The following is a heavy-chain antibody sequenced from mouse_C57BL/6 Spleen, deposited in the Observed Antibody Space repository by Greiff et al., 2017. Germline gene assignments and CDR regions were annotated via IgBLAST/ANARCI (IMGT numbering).Heavy chain of an antibody. J-gene: IGHJ4*01. CDR2: INPSNGGT. V-gene: IGHV1-53*01. CDR1: GYTFTSYW. CDR3: AREDDYDEGYYAMDY. D-gene: IGHD2-4*01. Sequence: QVQLQQPGTELVKPGASVKLSCKASGYTFTSYWMHWVKQRPGQGLEWIGNINPSNGGTNYNEKFKSKATLTVDKSSSTAYMQISSLTSEDSAVYYCAREDDYDEGYYAMDYWGQGTSVTVSS.